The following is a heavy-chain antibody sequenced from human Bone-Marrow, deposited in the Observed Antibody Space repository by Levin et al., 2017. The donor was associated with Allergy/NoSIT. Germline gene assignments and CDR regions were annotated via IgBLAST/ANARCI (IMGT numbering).Heavy chain of an antibody. CDR2: IYYSGST. CDR3: ARDAQTSPTRNYGMDV. V-gene: IGHV4-59*01. CDR1: GDSISRYY. J-gene: IGHJ6*02. Sequence: SQTLSLTCTVSGDSISRYYWSWIRQPPGKGLEWIGYIYYSGSTNYNPSLKSRVTISVDTSKNQFSLDLNFVTAADTAVYYCARDAQTSPTRNYGMDVWGQGTTVTVSS.